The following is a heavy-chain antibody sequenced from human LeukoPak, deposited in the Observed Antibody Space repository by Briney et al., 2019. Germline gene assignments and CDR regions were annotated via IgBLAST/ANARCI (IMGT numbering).Heavy chain of an antibody. V-gene: IGHV1-2*04. J-gene: IGHJ5*02. D-gene: IGHD2-2*01. CDR1: GYTFTGYY. CDR2: INPNSGGT. Sequence: GASVKVSCKASGYTFTGYYMHWVRQAPGQGLEWMGWINPNSGGTNYAQKFQGWVTMTRDTSISTAYMELSSLRSEDTAVYYCAREATGYCSSTSCSRGFDPWGQGTLVTVSS. CDR3: AREATGYCSSTSCSRGFDP.